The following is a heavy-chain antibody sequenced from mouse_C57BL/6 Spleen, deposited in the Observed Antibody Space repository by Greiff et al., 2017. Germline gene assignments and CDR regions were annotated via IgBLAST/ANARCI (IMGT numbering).Heavy chain of an antibody. D-gene: IGHD4-1*01. CDR1: GFTFSDYY. CDR2: INYDGSST. J-gene: IGHJ1*03. Sequence: EVMLVESEGGLVQPGSSMKLSCTASGFTFSDYYMAWVRQVPEKGLEWVANINYDGSSTYYLDSLKSRFIISRDNAKNILYLQMSSLKSEDTATYYCARVVLPGDFDVWGTGTSVTVSS. CDR3: ARVVLPGDFDV. V-gene: IGHV5-16*01.